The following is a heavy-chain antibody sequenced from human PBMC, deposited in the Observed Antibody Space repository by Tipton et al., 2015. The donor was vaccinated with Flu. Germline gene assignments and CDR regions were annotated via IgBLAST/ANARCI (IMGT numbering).Heavy chain of an antibody. CDR2: INSDGSST. CDR3: ARGRRYYDSSGGGPAAS. Sequence: SLRLSCAASGFTFSSFWMHWVRQVPGKGLVWVSRINSDGSSTSYADSVKGRFTISRDNAKNTLYLQMNSLRAEDTAVYYCARGRRYYDSSGGGPAASWGQGTLVTVSS. CDR1: GFTFSSFW. V-gene: IGHV3-74*01. D-gene: IGHD3-22*01. J-gene: IGHJ5*02.